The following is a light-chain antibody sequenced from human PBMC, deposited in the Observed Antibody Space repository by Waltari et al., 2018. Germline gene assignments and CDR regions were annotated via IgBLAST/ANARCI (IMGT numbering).Light chain of an antibody. CDR1: QRISSY. J-gene: IGKJ1*01. V-gene: IGKV1-39*01. CDR3: QQTYSNFRT. CDR2: AAS. Sequence: DIQMTQSPSSLFASVGDSVTIACRASQRISSYLNWYQQKPGQAPKLLIYAASSLQSGVPSRFSGSGFGTDFTLTINSLQPEDFAIYYCQQTYSNFRTFGQGTKVDVK.